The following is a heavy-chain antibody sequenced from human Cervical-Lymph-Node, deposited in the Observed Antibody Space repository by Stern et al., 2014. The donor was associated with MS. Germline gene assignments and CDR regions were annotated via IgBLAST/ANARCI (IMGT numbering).Heavy chain of an antibody. CDR3: ARQRYFDY. Sequence: VQLVESGPEVKRPGESLKISCPASGYTFTSYWIGWVRQMPGKGLGWIAINFPCGSDIRYSPSFDCQVTISADKSSSTAYLQGNNLKASDPAIYYCARQRYFDYWGQGTLVTVSS. V-gene: IGHV5-51*01. J-gene: IGHJ4*02. CDR1: GYTFTSYW. CDR2: NFPCGSDI.